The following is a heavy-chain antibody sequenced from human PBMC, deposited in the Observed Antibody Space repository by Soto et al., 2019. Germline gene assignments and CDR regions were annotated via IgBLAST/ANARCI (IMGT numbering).Heavy chain of an antibody. CDR2: INQDGGRK. CDR3: ARDCDYHVGDGNDYDAFDV. J-gene: IGHJ3*01. V-gene: IGHV3-7*03. Sequence: EVHLVESGGGLVQPGGSLRLSCAASGFTFSNYWMTWVRQAPGKGLEWVANINQDGGRKDYVDSVKDRFTISRDNAKNSLYLQMNSLRAEDTAVYYCARDCDYHVGDGNDYDAFDVWGQGTMVIVSS. D-gene: IGHD4-17*01. CDR1: GFTFSNYW.